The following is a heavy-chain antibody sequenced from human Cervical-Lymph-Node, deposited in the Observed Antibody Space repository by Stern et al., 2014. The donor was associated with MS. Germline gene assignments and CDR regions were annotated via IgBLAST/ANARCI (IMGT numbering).Heavy chain of an antibody. J-gene: IGHJ3*01. V-gene: IGHV3-33*01. CDR3: ARDNSVASAFDV. CDR2: IWYDGSNK. Sequence: VQLVESGGGVVQPGRSLRLTCATSGFTFRSYGMHWVRQAPGKGLEWVAVIWYDGSNKYYADSVKGRFTISRDSSKNTLYLQMNSLRAEDTAVYYCARDNSVASAFDVWGQGTMVTVSS. CDR1: GFTFRSYG. D-gene: IGHD6-19*01.